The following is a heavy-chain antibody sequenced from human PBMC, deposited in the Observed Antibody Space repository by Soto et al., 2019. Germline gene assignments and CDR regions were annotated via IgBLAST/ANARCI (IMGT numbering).Heavy chain of an antibody. J-gene: IGHJ4*02. Sequence: QVQLVQSGAEVKKPGASVKVSCKASGYNFTSYGISWVRQAPGQGREWMGWISAYNGNTNYAQKLQGRVTMTTYTSTSTAYMELRSMRSDDTAEYYGSRKVLLDDLDYWGQGTLVTVSS. D-gene: IGHD3-3*01. CDR3: SRKVLLDDLDY. CDR2: ISAYNGNT. CDR1: GYNFTSYG. V-gene: IGHV1-18*01.